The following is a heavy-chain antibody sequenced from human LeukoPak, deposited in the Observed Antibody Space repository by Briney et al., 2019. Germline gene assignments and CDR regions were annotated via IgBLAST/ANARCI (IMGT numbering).Heavy chain of an antibody. D-gene: IGHD2-2*02. Sequence: RGSLRLSCAPSGFTFSSFWMSWVPQAPGKGLEWVSNIKRDGGDKYYVHSVKGRFSISRDNAKNSLYLHMNSLRAEDKAVYYCARGDEYTSSPWGQGTLVTVSS. CDR3: ARGDEYTSSP. J-gene: IGHJ4*02. CDR1: GFTFSSFW. V-gene: IGHV3-7*05. CDR2: IKRDGGDK.